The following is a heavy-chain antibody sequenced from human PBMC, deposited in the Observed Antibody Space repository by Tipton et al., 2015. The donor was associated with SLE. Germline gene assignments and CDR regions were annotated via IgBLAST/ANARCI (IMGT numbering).Heavy chain of an antibody. CDR3: ARGKVGYYDAGGYWSQGKTWVDF. V-gene: IGHV4-61*02. J-gene: IGHJ4*02. CDR2: IYTSGSI. CDR1: GDSINNDNYY. Sequence: TLSLTCSVSGDSINNDNYYWSWIRQPAGKGLEWIGRIYTSGSITSNPSFRSRVTISIDTSKNQFSLKLTSVTAADTAVYYCARGKVGYYDAGGYWSQGKTWVDFWGQGTLVTVSS. D-gene: IGHD3-22*01.